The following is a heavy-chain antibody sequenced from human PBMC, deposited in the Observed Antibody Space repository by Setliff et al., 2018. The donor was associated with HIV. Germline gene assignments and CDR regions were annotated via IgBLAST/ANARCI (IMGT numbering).Heavy chain of an antibody. D-gene: IGHD2-15*01. J-gene: IGHJ4*02. CDR2: IYYSGNT. V-gene: IGHV4-59*12. CDR1: GGSINNCY. CDR3: AREYCSAGSCYSGR. Sequence: PSETLSLTCTVSGGSINNCYWSWIRQPPGKELEWIGYIYYSGNTNYNPSLKSRVDISVDTSKNQFSLKVNSVTAADTAVYYCAREYCSAGSCYSGRWGQGMLVTVSS.